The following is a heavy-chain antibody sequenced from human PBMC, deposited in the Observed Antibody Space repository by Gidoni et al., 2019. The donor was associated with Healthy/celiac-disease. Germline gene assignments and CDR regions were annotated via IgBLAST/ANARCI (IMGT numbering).Heavy chain of an antibody. CDR3: ARGPYGDYVYYYYYGMDV. CDR2: ISSSSSYI. J-gene: IGHJ6*02. CDR1: GFPFSSYS. Sequence: EVQLVESGGGLVKPGGSRRLSCAASGFPFSSYSMNWVRQAPGKGLEWVSSISSSSSYIYYADSVKGRFTISRDNAKNSLYLQMNSLRAEDTAVYYCARGPYGDYVYYYYYGMDVWGQGTTVTVSS. D-gene: IGHD4-17*01. V-gene: IGHV3-21*01.